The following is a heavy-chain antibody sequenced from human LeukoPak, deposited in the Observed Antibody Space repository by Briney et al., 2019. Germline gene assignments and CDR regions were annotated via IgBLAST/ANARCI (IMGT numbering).Heavy chain of an antibody. CDR2: ISSSSTI. V-gene: IGHV3-48*01. Sequence: GGSLRLSCAASGFTFSSYSMNWVRQAPGKGLEWVSYISSSSTIYYADSVKGRFTISRDNAKNSLYLQMNSLRAEDTAVYYCARDWDELDWFDPWGQGTLVTVSS. D-gene: IGHD1-26*01. CDR3: ARDWDELDWFDP. CDR1: GFTFSSYS. J-gene: IGHJ5*02.